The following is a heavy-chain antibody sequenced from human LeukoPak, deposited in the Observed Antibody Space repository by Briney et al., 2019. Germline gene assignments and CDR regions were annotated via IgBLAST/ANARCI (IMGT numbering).Heavy chain of an antibody. Sequence: PGGSLRLSCTASGFTFGDYAMSWVRQAPGKGREWVGFIRSKAYGGTTEYAASVKGRFTISRDDSKNTLYLQMNSLKTEDTAVYYCTTDRHTANDYWGQGTLVTVSS. CDR1: GFTFGDYA. J-gene: IGHJ4*02. CDR3: TTDRHTANDY. D-gene: IGHD5-18*01. V-gene: IGHV3-49*04. CDR2: IRSKAYGGTT.